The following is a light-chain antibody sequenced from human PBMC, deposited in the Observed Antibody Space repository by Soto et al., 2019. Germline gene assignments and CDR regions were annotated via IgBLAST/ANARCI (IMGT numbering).Light chain of an antibody. CDR3: QQSYSTLIT. V-gene: IGKV1-39*01. CDR2: AAS. Sequence: QMTQSPSSLSASVGDRVIVTCRASQSISSYLNWCQQKPVKAPKLLIYAASSLQSGVPSRFSGSGSGTDFTLTISSLQPEDFATYYCQQSYSTLITFGQGSRLEI. CDR1: QSISSY. J-gene: IGKJ5*01.